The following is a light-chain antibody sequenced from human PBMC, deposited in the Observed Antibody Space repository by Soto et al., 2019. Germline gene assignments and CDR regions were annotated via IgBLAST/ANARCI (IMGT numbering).Light chain of an antibody. CDR3: QQYYSNPLT. CDR1: EGVLYSSNNKDY. V-gene: IGKV4-1*01. CDR2: WAS. J-gene: IGKJ4*01. Sequence: DIVMAQSPDSLAVSLGERATINCKSSEGVLYSSNNKDYLAWYQQKPGQPPKXLLYWASTRESGVPERFSGSGSGTDFTLTISSLQAEDVEVYYCQQYYSNPLTFGGGTKVDIK.